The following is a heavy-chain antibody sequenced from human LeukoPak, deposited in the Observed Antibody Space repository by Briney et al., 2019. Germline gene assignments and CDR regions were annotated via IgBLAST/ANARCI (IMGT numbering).Heavy chain of an antibody. J-gene: IGHJ4*02. CDR3: AKDPEHRFGSGYPYFDY. CDR2: ISGSGGST. CDR1: GFTFSSYA. V-gene: IGHV3-23*01. Sequence: GGSLRLSCAASGFTFSSYAMSWVRQAPGKGLEWVSAISGSGGSTYYADSVKGRFTISRDNSKNTLYLQMNSLRAEDTAVYYCAKDPEHRFGSGYPYFDYWGQGTLVTVSS. D-gene: IGHD3-22*01.